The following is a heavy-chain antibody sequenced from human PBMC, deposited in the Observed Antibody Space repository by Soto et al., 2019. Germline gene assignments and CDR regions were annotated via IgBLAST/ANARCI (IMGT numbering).Heavy chain of an antibody. D-gene: IGHD3-22*01. J-gene: IGHJ3*01. CDR2: IYYSGST. Sequence: PSETLSLTCTVSGGSISSYYWSWIRQPPGKGPEWIGYIYYSGSTNYNPSLKSRVTISVDTSKNQFSLKVSSVTAADTAVYYCARTYDTSAGDDAFDVWGQGKMVTVSS. CDR3: ARTYDTSAGDDAFDV. CDR1: GGSISSYY. V-gene: IGHV4-59*01.